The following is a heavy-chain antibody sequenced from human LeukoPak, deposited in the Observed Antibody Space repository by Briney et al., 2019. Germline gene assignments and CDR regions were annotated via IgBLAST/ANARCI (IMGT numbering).Heavy chain of an antibody. CDR2: MNPNSGNT. J-gene: IGHJ6*03. CDR3: ARAPYEVRTGYYSDYYYYMDV. Sequence: ASVKVSCKASGYTFTSYDINWVRQATGQGLEWMGWMNPNSGNTGYAQKFQGRVTMTRNTSISTAYMELSSLRSEDTAVYYCARAPYEVRTGYYSDYYYYMDVWGKGTTVTISS. D-gene: IGHD3/OR15-3a*01. CDR1: GYTFTSYD. V-gene: IGHV1-8*01.